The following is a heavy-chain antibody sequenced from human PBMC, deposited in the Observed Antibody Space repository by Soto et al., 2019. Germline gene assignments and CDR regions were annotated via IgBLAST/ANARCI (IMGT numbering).Heavy chain of an antibody. J-gene: IGHJ4*02. D-gene: IGHD3-3*01. Sequence: SVKVSCKASGGTFSSYAISWVRQAPGQGLEWMGGIIPIFGTANYAQKFQGRVTITADESTSTAYMELSSLRSEDTAVYYCASSRVGKLRRNPTYYSDYWGQGTLVTVSP. CDR2: IIPIFGTA. CDR1: GGTFSSYA. V-gene: IGHV1-69*13. CDR3: ASSRVGKLRRNPTYYSDY.